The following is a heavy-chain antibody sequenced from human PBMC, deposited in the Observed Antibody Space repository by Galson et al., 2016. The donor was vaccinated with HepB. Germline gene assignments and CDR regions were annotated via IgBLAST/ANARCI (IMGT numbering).Heavy chain of an antibody. Sequence: TLSLTCTVSGDSISRGDYYWHWVRQLPGKGLEFIGYIYYSGSTYYNPSLKSRVAIPVGTSKTQFSQKLTSVTAAETAVYYCASLASGLLYFDSWGQGRLVTVS. J-gene: IGHJ4*02. V-gene: IGHV4-31*03. CDR1: GDSISRGDYY. D-gene: IGHD3-10*01. CDR2: IYYSGST. CDR3: ASLASGLLYFDS.